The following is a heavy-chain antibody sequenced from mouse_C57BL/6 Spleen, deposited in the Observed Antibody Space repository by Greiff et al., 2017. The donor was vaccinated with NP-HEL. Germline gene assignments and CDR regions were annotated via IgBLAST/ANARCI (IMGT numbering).Heavy chain of an antibody. CDR2: IHPNSGST. D-gene: IGHD2-1*01. CDR3: AIAGIYYGNYDAMDY. CDR1: GYTFTSYW. V-gene: IGHV1-64*01. Sequence: VQLQQSGAELVKPGASVKLSCKASGYTFTSYWMHWVKQRPGQGLEWIGMIHPNSGSTNYNEKFKSKATLTVDKSSSTAYMQLSSLTSEDSAVYDCAIAGIYYGNYDAMDYWGQGTSVTVSS. J-gene: IGHJ4*01.